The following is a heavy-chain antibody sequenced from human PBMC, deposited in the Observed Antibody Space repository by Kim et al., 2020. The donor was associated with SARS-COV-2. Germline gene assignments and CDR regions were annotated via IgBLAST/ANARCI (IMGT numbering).Heavy chain of an antibody. CDR3: ARGLKGAAGAPYNWFDP. J-gene: IGHJ5*02. Sequence: SVKVSCKASGGTFSSYAISWVRQAPGQGLEWMGGIIPIFGTANYAQKFQGRVTITADESTSTAYMELSSLRSEDTAVYYCARGLKGAAGAPYNWFDPWGQGTLVTVSS. CDR2: IIPIFGTA. D-gene: IGHD6-13*01. CDR1: GGTFSSYA. V-gene: IGHV1-69*13.